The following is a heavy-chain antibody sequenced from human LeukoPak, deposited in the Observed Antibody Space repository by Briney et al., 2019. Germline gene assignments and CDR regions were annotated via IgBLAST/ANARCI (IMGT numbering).Heavy chain of an antibody. Sequence: SETLSLTCTVSGGSISSGNYYWSWIRQPAGKGLEYIGRIYNCGITNYNPSLKSRVTISVDTSKNQFSLKLSSVTAADTAVYFCARGPYSYDSSGAFDIWGQGTMVTVSS. D-gene: IGHD3-22*01. J-gene: IGHJ3*02. V-gene: IGHV4-61*02. CDR1: GGSISSGNYY. CDR2: IYNCGIT. CDR3: ARGPYSYDSSGAFDI.